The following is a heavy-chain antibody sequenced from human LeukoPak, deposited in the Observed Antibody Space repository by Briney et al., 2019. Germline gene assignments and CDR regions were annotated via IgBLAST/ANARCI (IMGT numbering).Heavy chain of an antibody. J-gene: IGHJ3*02. CDR2: ISYDGSNK. Sequence: GGSLRLSCAASGFTFSSYAMHWVRQAPGKGLEWVAVISYDGSNKYYADSVKGRFTISRDNSKNTLYLQMNSLRAEDTAVYYCARDRVGGYRKPDWAFDIWGQGTMVTVSS. CDR1: GFTFSSYA. V-gene: IGHV3-30-3*01. D-gene: IGHD3-16*02. CDR3: ARDRVGGYRKPDWAFDI.